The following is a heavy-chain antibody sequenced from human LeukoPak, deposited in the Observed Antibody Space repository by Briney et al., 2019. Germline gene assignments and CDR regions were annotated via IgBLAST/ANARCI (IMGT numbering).Heavy chain of an antibody. CDR2: ISSSSSTI. J-gene: IGHJ4*02. CDR3: ARDRCSGGSCYSFNY. V-gene: IGHV3-48*01. CDR1: GFTFSSYN. Sequence: RTGGSLRLSCAASGFTFSSYNMNWVRQAPGKVLEWVSYISSSSSTIYYADSVKGRFTISRDNAKNSLYLQMNSLRAEDTAVYYCARDRCSGGSCYSFNYWGQGTLVTVSS. D-gene: IGHD2-15*01.